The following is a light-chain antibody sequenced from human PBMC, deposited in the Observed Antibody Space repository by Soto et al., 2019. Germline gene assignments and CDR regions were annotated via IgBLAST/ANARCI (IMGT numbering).Light chain of an antibody. V-gene: IGLV1-47*02. Sequence: QSVLTQPPSTSGTPGQRVTISCSGSSSNIGSSYVFWFQHLPGTAPKLLMYNNTRRPSGVPDRVSASKSGTSASLAISGLRSEDEADYYCAAWDDRVSGYVFGTGTKVTVL. CDR3: AAWDDRVSGYV. J-gene: IGLJ1*01. CDR1: SSNIGSSY. CDR2: NNT.